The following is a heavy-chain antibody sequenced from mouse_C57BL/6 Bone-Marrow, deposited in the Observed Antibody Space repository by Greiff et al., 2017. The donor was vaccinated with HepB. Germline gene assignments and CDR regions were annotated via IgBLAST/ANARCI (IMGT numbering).Heavy chain of an antibody. V-gene: IGHV1-63*01. D-gene: IGHD1-1*01. Sequence: QVQLQQSGAELVRPGTSVKMSCKASGYTFTNYWIGWAKQRPGHGLEWIGDIYPGGGYTNYNEKCKGKATLTADKSSSTAYMQFSSLTSEDSAIYYCARRRNYGSSYNFDYWGQGTTLTVSS. CDR3: ARRRNYGSSYNFDY. CDR1: GYTFTNYW. CDR2: IYPGGGYT. J-gene: IGHJ2*01.